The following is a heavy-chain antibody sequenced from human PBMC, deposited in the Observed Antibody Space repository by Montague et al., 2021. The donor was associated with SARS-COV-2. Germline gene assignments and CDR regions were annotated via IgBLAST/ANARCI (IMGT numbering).Heavy chain of an antibody. V-gene: IGHV3-23*03. CDR2: IVSGGRST. Sequence: SLRLSCAASGFTFNNYAMNWVRQAPGKGLEWVSVIVSGGRSTFYADSVKGRFTISRDNSKDTLYLQMYSLRPEDTAIYYCAKDPVPVAGRYFDYWGQGTLVTVSS. J-gene: IGHJ4*02. D-gene: IGHD6-19*01. CDR1: GFTFNNYA. CDR3: AKDPVPVAGRYFDY.